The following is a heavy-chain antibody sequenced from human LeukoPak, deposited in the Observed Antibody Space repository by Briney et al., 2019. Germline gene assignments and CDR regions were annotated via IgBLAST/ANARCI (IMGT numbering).Heavy chain of an antibody. CDR1: GFTVSSNY. D-gene: IGHD3-10*01. Sequence: GGSLRLSCAASGFTVSSNYMSWVRQAPGKGLEWVSGISGSGDYTYYADSLKGRFTISRDNSKNTLYLQMNSLRAEDTALYYCAKGLTYYYGLGSSTNAFDIWGQGTMVTVSS. V-gene: IGHV3-23*01. CDR2: ISGSGDYT. J-gene: IGHJ3*02. CDR3: AKGLTYYYGLGSSTNAFDI.